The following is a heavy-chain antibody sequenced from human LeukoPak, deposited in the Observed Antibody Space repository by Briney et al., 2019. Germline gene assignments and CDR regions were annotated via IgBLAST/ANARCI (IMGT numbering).Heavy chain of an antibody. D-gene: IGHD3-9*01. CDR3: ARVPTILGWFDP. CDR1: GYTFTGYY. V-gene: IGHV1-2*02. J-gene: IGHJ5*02. Sequence: ASVKVSCKASGYTFTGYYMHWVRQAPGQGLEWMGWINPNSGGTNYAQKFQGRVTMTRDTSISTAYMELSRLRSDDTAVYYCARVPTILGWFDPWDQGTLVTVSS. CDR2: INPNSGGT.